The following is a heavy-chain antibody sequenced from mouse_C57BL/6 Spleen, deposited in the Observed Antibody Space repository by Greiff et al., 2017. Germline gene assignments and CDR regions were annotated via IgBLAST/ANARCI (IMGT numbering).Heavy chain of an antibody. CDR1: GYTFTDYE. V-gene: IGHV1-15*01. D-gene: IGHD1-1*01. CDR3: TRYGSSSWFAY. Sequence: QVQLQQPGAELVRPGASVTLSCKASGYTFTDYEMHWVKQTPVHGLEWIGAIDPETGGTAYNQTFKGKAILTADKSSSTAYMELRSLTSEDSAVYYCTRYGSSSWFAYRGQGTLVTVSA. J-gene: IGHJ3*01. CDR2: IDPETGGT.